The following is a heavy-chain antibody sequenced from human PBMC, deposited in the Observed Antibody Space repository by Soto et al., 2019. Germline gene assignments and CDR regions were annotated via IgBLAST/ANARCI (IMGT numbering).Heavy chain of an antibody. Sequence: QVQLQESGPGLMKPSETLSLTCTVSGASITSSSYWSWIRQPAGQGLEWIGRFSLSGTTNYNPSLRSRVTMSADVSKNQFSLRLTSVTAADTALYYCARGRTPPGAPAWYYFDSWGQGTLVTVSS. D-gene: IGHD2-8*02. CDR1: GASITSSSY. CDR2: FSLSGTT. CDR3: ARGRTPPGAPAWYYFDS. J-gene: IGHJ4*02. V-gene: IGHV4-4*07.